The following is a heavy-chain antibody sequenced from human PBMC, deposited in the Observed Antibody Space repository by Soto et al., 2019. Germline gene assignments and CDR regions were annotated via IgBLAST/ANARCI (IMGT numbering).Heavy chain of an antibody. J-gene: IGHJ4*02. CDR1: GGSISSGDYY. Sequence: QVQLQESGPGLVKPSQTLSLTCTVSGGSISSGDYYWSWIRQPPGKGLEWIGYIYYSGSTYYNPSLKSXXTXSXATSKNQFSLKLSSVTAADTAVYYCARDEDSYGYDYWGQGTLVTVSS. V-gene: IGHV4-30-4*01. CDR2: IYYSGST. CDR3: ARDEDSYGYDY. D-gene: IGHD5-18*01.